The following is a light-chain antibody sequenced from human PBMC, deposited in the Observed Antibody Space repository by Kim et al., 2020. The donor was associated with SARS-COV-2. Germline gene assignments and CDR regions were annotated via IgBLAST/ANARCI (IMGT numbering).Light chain of an antibody. V-gene: IGLV1-40*01. CDR2: GNN. CDR3: QSSDDRLSVRYV. Sequence: QSVLTQPPSVSGAPGQRVTISCIGSSSNIGAGLDVHWYQQLPGKAPKLLIYGNNKRPSGVPDRFSGSKSDTSASLAITGLQAEDEADYSCQSSDDRLSVRYVFGTETKVTVL. CDR1: SSNIGAGLD. J-gene: IGLJ1*01.